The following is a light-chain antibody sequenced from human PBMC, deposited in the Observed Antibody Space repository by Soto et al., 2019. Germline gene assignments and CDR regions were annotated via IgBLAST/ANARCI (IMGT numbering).Light chain of an antibody. CDR3: QLYGTSPMFT. CDR2: SAS. Sequence: EIVLTQSPGTLSLSPGERATLSCRASQRVSSNSLAWYLQKPGQAPRLLIYSASSRATGIPDRFSGSGSGTDFTLAISRLEPVDFAVYYCQLYGTSPMFTFGRGTRLEIK. J-gene: IGKJ2*01. CDR1: QRVSSNS. V-gene: IGKV3-20*01.